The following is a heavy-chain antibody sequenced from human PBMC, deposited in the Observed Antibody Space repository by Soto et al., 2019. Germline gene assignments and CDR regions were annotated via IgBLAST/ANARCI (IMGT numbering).Heavy chain of an antibody. J-gene: IGHJ4*02. CDR2: ISSSSSYI. D-gene: IGHD5-18*01. V-gene: IGHV3-21*01. CDR1: GFTFSSYS. Sequence: VQLVESGGGLVKPGGSLRLSCAASGFTFSSYSMNWVRQAPGKGLEWVSSISSSSSYIYYADSVKGRFTISRDNAKNSLYLQMNSLRSEDTAVYDCARETGYRYGGFDYWGQGTLVTVSS. CDR3: ARETGYRYGGFDY.